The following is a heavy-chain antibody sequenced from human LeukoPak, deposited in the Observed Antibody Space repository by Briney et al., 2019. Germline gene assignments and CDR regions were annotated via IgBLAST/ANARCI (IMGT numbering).Heavy chain of an antibody. Sequence: GGSLRLSCAASGFTFSSYEMNWVRQAPGKGLEWVSYISSSGSTIYYADSVKGRFTTSRDNAKNSLYLQMNSLRAEDTAVYYCAREYYDSSGYYFDYWGQGTLVTVSS. V-gene: IGHV3-48*03. CDR3: AREYYDSSGYYFDY. J-gene: IGHJ4*02. CDR2: ISSSGSTI. D-gene: IGHD3-22*01. CDR1: GFTFSSYE.